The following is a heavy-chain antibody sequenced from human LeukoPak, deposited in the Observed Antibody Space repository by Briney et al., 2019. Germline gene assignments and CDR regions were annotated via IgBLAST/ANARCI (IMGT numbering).Heavy chain of an antibody. CDR2: IEQEGSEK. D-gene: IGHD6-19*01. CDR1: GFTFSNYW. Sequence: GGSLRLSCAASGFTFSNYWMSWVRQAPGKGLEWVANIEQEGSEKYYVDSVKGRFTISRDNAKNSLYLQMNSLRAEDTAVYYCARGLIAVAGYFDYWGQGTLVTVSS. J-gene: IGHJ4*02. V-gene: IGHV3-7*01. CDR3: ARGLIAVAGYFDY.